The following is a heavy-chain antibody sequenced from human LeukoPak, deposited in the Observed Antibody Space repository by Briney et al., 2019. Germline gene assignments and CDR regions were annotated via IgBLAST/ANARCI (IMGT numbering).Heavy chain of an antibody. J-gene: IGHJ4*02. CDR3: AAAVVGGGIDY. CDR2: ISSSSSHT. D-gene: IGHD1-26*01. V-gene: IGHV3-11*03. CDR1: GFTFSDYY. Sequence: PGGSLRLSCAVSGFTFSDYYMSWIRQAPGKGLEWVSYISSSSSHTNNADSVKGRFTISRDNAKKSLYLQMNSLRAEDTAVYYCAAAVVGGGIDYWGQGTLVTVSS.